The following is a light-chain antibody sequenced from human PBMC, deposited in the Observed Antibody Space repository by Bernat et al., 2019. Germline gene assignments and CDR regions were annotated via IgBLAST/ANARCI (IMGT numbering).Light chain of an antibody. CDR1: QVIGTY. Sequence: DIQLTQSPPFLSASVGDRVIITCRASQVIGTYLAWYQQKPGKAPDLLIYGASTLQYGVPSRFSGSGSRTEFTLTIYNLQPEDCATYYCQQFNSFPITFGHGTRLEIK. CDR3: QQFNSFPIT. J-gene: IGKJ5*01. CDR2: GAS. V-gene: IGKV1-9*01.